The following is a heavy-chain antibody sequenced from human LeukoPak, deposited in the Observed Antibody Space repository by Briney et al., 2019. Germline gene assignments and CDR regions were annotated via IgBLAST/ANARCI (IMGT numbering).Heavy chain of an antibody. D-gene: IGHD1-1*01. Sequence: AASVKVSCKASGGTFSSFAISWVRQAPGQGLEWMRRIIPIFGIANYAQKFQGRVTITAVKSTSTAYMELSSLRSEDTAVYYCARVEGTTGAHFDYWGQGTLVTVSS. CDR2: IIPIFGIA. J-gene: IGHJ4*02. CDR3: ARVEGTTGAHFDY. CDR1: GGTFSSFA. V-gene: IGHV1-69*04.